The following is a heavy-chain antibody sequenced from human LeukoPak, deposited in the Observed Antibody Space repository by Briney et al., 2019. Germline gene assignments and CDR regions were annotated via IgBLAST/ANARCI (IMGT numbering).Heavy chain of an antibody. J-gene: IGHJ4*02. CDR2: ISGSSSAI. CDR1: GFTFSAYS. V-gene: IGHV3-48*01. Sequence: GGSLRLSCAASGFTFSAYSMNWVRQAPGKGLEWLSYISGSSSAIYYADSVKGRFTISRDNAKNSPYLQMNSLRAEDTAVYYCARIGNFDYWGQGTLVTVSS. D-gene: IGHD3-10*01. CDR3: ARIGNFDY.